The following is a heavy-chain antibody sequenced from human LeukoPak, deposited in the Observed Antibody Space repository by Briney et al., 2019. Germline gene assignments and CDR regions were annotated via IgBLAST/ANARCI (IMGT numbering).Heavy chain of an antibody. D-gene: IGHD3-10*01. J-gene: IGHJ2*01. CDR2: ISGSGSST. V-gene: IGHV3-23*01. CDR3: ARGRGWYFDL. Sequence: QPGGSLRLSCAASGFTFSSYAMSWVRQAPGKGLQWVSAISGSGSSTYYADSVKGRFTISRDNAKNTLYLQMNSLRVEDTAVYYCARGRGWYFDLWGRGTLVTVSS. CDR1: GFTFSSYA.